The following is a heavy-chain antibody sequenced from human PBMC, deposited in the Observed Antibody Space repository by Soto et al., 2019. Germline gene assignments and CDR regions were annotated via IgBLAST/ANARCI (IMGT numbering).Heavy chain of an antibody. J-gene: IGHJ4*02. V-gene: IGHV3-66*01. CDR3: ARDQGYSHY. D-gene: IGHD5-18*01. CDR2: IYSGGST. CDR1: GFTVSNDY. Sequence: EVELVESGGGLVQPGGSLRLSCAASGFTVSNDYMSWVRQAPGKGLEWISVIYSGGSTYYTDSVKGRFTISRDNSKNTQHLQMNSLRAEDTAVYYCARDQGYSHYWGQGTLVTVSS.